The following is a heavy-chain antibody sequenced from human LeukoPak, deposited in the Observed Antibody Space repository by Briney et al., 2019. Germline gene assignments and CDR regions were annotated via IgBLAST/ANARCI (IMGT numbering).Heavy chain of an antibody. CDR3: ARDRDCSSTSCYTRYIQEGADYYYYGMDG. D-gene: IGHD2-2*02. CDR2: IIPIFGIA. V-gene: IGHV1-69*04. J-gene: IGHJ6*02. Sequence: SVKVSCKASGGTFSSYAISWVRQAPGQGLEWMGRIIPIFGIANYAQKFQGRVTFTADKSTSTAYMELSSLRSEDTAVYYCARDRDCSSTSCYTRYIQEGADYYYYGMDGWGQGTTVTVSS. CDR1: GGTFSSYA.